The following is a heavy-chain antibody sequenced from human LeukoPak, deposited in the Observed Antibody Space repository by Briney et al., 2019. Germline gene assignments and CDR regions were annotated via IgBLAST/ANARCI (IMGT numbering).Heavy chain of an antibody. CDR1: GFTFNTLA. CDR3: ARGGPASLDY. J-gene: IGHJ4*02. D-gene: IGHD3-16*01. CDR2: ISSSGSTI. V-gene: IGHV3-48*01. Sequence: GSLRLTFAGLGFTFNTLAQNWGRQGPGKGAEWVSYISSSGSTIYYADSVKGRFTISRDNSENTLYLQMNNLRAEDTAVYYCARGGPASLDYWGQGTLVTVSS.